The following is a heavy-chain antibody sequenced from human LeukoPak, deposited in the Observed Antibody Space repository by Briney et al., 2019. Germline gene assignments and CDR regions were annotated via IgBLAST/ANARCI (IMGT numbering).Heavy chain of an antibody. J-gene: IGHJ6*04. V-gene: IGHV3-7*01. CDR3: ARNRRPEYDISTVYLHTL. CDR2: INQDGSEK. Sequence: GGSLRLSCAASGFTFSSYWMSWVRQAPGKGLEWVANINQDGSEKYYVDSVKGRFTISRDNAKNSLYLQMNSLRAEDTAVYYCARNRRPEYDISTVYLHTLWSEGTTVTVSS. CDR1: GFTFSSYW. D-gene: IGHD3-9*01.